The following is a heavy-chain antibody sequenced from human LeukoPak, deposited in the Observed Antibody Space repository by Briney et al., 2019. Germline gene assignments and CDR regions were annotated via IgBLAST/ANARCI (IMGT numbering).Heavy chain of an antibody. Sequence: PSETLSLTCTVSGGSISSYYWSWIRQPPGKGLEWIGYIYYSGSTNYNPSLKSRVTISVDTSKNQFSLKLSSVTAADTAVYYCARANLATSRPYYYYGMDVWGQGTTVTVSS. J-gene: IGHJ6*02. V-gene: IGHV4-59*01. CDR3: ARANLATSRPYYYYGMDV. CDR2: IYYSGST. CDR1: GGSISSYY.